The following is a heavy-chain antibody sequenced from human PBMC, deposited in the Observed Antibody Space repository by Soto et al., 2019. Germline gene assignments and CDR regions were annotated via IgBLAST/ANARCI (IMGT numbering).Heavy chain of an antibody. CDR2: IDPSDSYT. D-gene: IGHD3-10*01. Sequence: PGESLKISCKGSGYSFTSYWISWVRQMPGKGLEWMGRIDPSDSYTNYSPSFQGHVTISADKSISTAYLQWSSLKASDTAMYYCASHYYYGSGSYSWFDPCGQGPLVTVSS. V-gene: IGHV5-10-1*01. CDR3: ASHYYYGSGSYSWFDP. CDR1: GYSFTSYW. J-gene: IGHJ5*02.